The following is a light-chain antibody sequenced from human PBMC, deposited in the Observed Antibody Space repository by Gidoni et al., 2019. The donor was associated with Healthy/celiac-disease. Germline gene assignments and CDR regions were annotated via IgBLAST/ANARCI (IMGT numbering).Light chain of an antibody. CDR1: QSISSW. CDR2: KAS. Sequence: DIQMAQSPSTLSASVGARVTITCRASQSISSWLTWYHQKPGQAPKLLIYKASSLESGVPSRFSGSGSGTEFTLTISSLQPDDFATYYCQQYNSYSHTFGQGTQLEIK. CDR3: QQYNSYSHT. V-gene: IGKV1-5*03. J-gene: IGKJ2*01.